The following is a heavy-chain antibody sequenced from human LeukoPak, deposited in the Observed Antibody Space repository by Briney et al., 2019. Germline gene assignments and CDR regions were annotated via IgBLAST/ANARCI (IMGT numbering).Heavy chain of an antibody. J-gene: IGHJ4*02. CDR2: IYSGGST. CDR1: GFTVSSNY. D-gene: IGHD3-3*01. V-gene: IGHV3-53*01. CDR3: ARAHYDFWSGSYYFDY. Sequence: GGSLRLSCAASGFTVSSNYMSWVRQAPGKGLEWVSVIYSGGSTYYADSVKGRFTISRDNSKNTLYLQMSSLRAEDTAVYYCARAHYDFWSGSYYFDYWGQGTLVTVSS.